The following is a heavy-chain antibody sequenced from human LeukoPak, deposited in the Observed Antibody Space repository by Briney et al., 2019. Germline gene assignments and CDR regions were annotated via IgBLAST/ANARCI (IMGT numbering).Heavy chain of an antibody. V-gene: IGHV3-23*01. D-gene: IGHD3-22*01. CDR2: ISASGGST. J-gene: IGHJ4*02. CDR1: GFTFSSYA. CDR3: AKVGGVSSGYRGNFDY. Sequence: GGSLRLSCAASGFTFSSYAMSWVRRAPGKGLEWVSGISASGGSTYNADSVKGRFTISRDNSKNMLYLQMNSLRAEDTAIYYCAKVGGVSSGYRGNFDYWGQGTLVTVSS.